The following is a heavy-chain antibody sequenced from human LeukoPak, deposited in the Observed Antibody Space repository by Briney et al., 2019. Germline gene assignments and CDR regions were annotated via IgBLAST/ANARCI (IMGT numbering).Heavy chain of an antibody. CDR2: IFPSGGEI. J-gene: IGHJ4*02. CDR3: ATYRQVLLPFES. D-gene: IGHD2-8*02. CDR1: GFTFSDYY. Sequence: GGSLRLSCAASGFTFSDYYMNWIRQPPGKGLEWVSSIFPSGGEIHYADSVRGRFTISRDNSKSTLSLQMNSLRAEDTAIYYRATYRQVLLPFESWGQGTLVTVSS. V-gene: IGHV3-11*01.